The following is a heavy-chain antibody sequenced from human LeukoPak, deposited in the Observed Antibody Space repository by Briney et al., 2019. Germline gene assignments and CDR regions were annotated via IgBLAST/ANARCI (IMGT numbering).Heavy chain of an antibody. J-gene: IGHJ4*02. CDR2: IYNSGST. Sequence: KTSETLSLTCSVSGGSISNYYWSWIRQSPGKGLECIGYIYNSGSTTYNPSLKSRVTISVDTSKNQFSLRLSSVTAADTAVYYCARELPYSGRFDYWGQGTLVTVSS. D-gene: IGHD1-26*01. V-gene: IGHV4-59*01. CDR3: ARELPYSGRFDY. CDR1: GGSISNYY.